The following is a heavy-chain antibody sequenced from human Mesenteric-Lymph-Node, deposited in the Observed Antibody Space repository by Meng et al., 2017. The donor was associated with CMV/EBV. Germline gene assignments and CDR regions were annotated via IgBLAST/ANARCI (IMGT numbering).Heavy chain of an antibody. CDR2: ISGYNGNT. CDR1: GYTFSSNG. V-gene: IGHV1-18*01. Sequence: ASVKVSCKATGYTFSSNGINWVRQAPGQGLEWMGWISGYNGNTNYVQKLQGRVTMTTDTSTSTAYMELRSLRSDDTAVYYCARGYDFWSGYYLDYWGQGTLVTVSS. J-gene: IGHJ4*02. CDR3: ARGYDFWSGYYLDY. D-gene: IGHD3-3*01.